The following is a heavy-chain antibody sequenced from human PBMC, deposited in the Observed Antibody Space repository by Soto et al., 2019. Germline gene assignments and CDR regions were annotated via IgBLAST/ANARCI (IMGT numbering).Heavy chain of an antibody. CDR3: ANIRPRSTIYSYYSMGV. CDR1: GFTFSSYG. J-gene: IGHJ6*02. CDR2: ISYEGSNK. Sequence: GSLRLSCAASGFTFSSYGIHWVRQAPGKGLEWVAVISYEGSNKCYADSVKGRFTISRDNSKNTLFLQMNSLRAEDTAVYYCANIRPRSTIYSYYSMGVSGRATTVTVSS. V-gene: IGHV3-30*18. D-gene: IGHD3-22*01.